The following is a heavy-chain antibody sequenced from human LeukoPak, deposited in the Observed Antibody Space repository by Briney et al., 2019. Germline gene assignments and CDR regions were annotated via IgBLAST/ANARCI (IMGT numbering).Heavy chain of an antibody. CDR2: ISYDGSNK. CDR3: ARGGYYDSYDAFDI. D-gene: IGHD3-22*01. J-gene: IGHJ3*02. Sequence: GGSLRLSCAASGFTFSSYAMHWVRQAPGKGLEWVAVISYDGSNKYYADSVKGRFTISRDNSKNTLYLQMNSLRAEDTAVYYCARGGYYDSYDAFDIWGQGTMVTVSS. V-gene: IGHV3-30*04. CDR1: GFTFSSYA.